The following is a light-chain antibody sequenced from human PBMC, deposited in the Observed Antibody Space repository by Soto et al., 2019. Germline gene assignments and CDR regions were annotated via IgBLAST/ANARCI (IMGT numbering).Light chain of an antibody. CDR1: QGLSSD. CDR2: AAS. Sequence: DIQLTQSPSFLSASVGDRVTITCRARQGLSSDLAWYQQKPGKAPKLLIYAASTLQSGVPSRFSGCGSGTEFTLAISSRQPEFFATYFCQQLNRYAITFGQLTRLEI. CDR3: QQLNRYAIT. J-gene: IGKJ5*01. V-gene: IGKV1-9*01.